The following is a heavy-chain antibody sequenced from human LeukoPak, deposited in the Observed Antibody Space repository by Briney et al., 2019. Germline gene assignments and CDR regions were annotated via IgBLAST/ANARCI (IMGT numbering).Heavy chain of an antibody. Sequence: AGSLRLSCAASGFAFSGYWMLWVRQAPGKGLVWVSRISNDGSITNYADSVKGRFTISRDNAKNTLYLQMNSLRAEDTAVYYCARDHYGSGFYWGQGTLVIVPS. CDR3: ARDHYGSGFY. CDR1: GFAFSGYW. D-gene: IGHD3-10*01. V-gene: IGHV3-74*01. J-gene: IGHJ4*02. CDR2: ISNDGSIT.